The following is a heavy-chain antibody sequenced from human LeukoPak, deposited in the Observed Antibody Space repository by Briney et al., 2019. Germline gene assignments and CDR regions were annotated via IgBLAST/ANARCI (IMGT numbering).Heavy chain of an antibody. CDR2: ISGSGGST. D-gene: IGHD3-10*01. Sequence: GGSLRLSCAASGLTFSSYAMSWVRHAPGKGLEWVSAISGSGGSTYYADSVKGRFTISRDNSKNTLYLQMNSLRAEDTAVYYCPQLSALVRGPIDYWGQGTLVTVSS. CDR1: GLTFSSYA. V-gene: IGHV3-23*01. J-gene: IGHJ4*02. CDR3: PQLSALVRGPIDY.